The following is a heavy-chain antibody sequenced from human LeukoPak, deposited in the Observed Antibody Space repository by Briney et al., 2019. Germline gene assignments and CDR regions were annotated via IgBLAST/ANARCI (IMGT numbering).Heavy chain of an antibody. V-gene: IGHV3-64*01. Sequence: PSETLSLTCTVSGGSISSYYWSWVRQAPGKGLEYVSAISSNGGSTYYANSVKGRFTISRDNSKNTLYLQMGSLRAEDMAVYYCARDGLDYYGSGSSSFDYWGQGTLVTVSS. CDR1: GGSISSYY. D-gene: IGHD3-10*01. CDR2: ISSNGGST. CDR3: ARDGLDYYGSGSSSFDY. J-gene: IGHJ4*02.